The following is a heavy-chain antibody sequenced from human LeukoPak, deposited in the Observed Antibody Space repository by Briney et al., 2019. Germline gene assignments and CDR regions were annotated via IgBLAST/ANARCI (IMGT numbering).Heavy chain of an antibody. CDR1: GYSISSGY. V-gene: IGHV4-38-2*02. Sequence: PSETLSLTCTVSGYSISSGYWAWIRQSPGKGPEWIASIYHSGTTYSNPSLQSRFTLSIDTSKNQFSLKVTSLTAADTAVYYCARDPALTFNWFDPWGQGTLVTVSS. D-gene: IGHD2-21*02. CDR3: ARDPALTFNWFDP. CDR2: IYHSGTT. J-gene: IGHJ5*02.